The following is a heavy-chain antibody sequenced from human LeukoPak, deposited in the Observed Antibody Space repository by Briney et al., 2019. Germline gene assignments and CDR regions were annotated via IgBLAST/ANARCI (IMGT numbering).Heavy chain of an antibody. CDR2: INPNSGGT. CDR1: GYTFTGYY. D-gene: IGHD1-26*01. CDR3: ARDRDSGSYLYYFDY. Sequence: ASVKVSCKASGYTFTGYYMHWVRQAPGQGLEWMGWINPNSGGTNYAQKFQGRVTMTRDTSISTAYMELSRLRSDDTAVYYCARDRDSGSYLYYFDYWGQGTLVTVSS. V-gene: IGHV1-2*02. J-gene: IGHJ4*02.